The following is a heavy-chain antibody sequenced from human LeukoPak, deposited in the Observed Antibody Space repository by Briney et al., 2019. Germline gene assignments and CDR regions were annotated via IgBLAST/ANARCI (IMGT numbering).Heavy chain of an antibody. V-gene: IGHV3-23*01. Sequence: GGSLRLSCAASGFTFSSYGMSWVRQAPGKGLEWVSVISGSGSSTYYADSVKGRFTISRDNSRNTLYLQMNSLRAEDTAVYYCAKGRDGYTWGSYWGQGTLVTVS. CDR3: AKGRDGYTWGSY. CDR1: GFTFSSYG. D-gene: IGHD5-24*01. CDR2: ISGSGSST. J-gene: IGHJ4*02.